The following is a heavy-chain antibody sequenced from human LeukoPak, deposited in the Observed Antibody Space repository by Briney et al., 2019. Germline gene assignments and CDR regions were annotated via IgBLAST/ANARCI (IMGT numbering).Heavy chain of an antibody. CDR1: GFTFSTYS. J-gene: IGHJ4*02. D-gene: IGHD3-10*01. CDR2: ISSSSSYI. Sequence: PGGSLRLSCAASGFTFSTYSMNWVRQAPGKGLEWVSSISSSSSYIYHADSLKGRFTISRDNSKNTLYLQMNRLRAEDTAVYYCAREDPYGSGSYFDYWGQGTLVTVSS. CDR3: AREDPYGSGSYFDY. V-gene: IGHV3-21*01.